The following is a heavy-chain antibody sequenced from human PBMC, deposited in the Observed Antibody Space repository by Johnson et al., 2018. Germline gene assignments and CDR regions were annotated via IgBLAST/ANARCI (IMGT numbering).Heavy chain of an antibody. CDR1: GFTFSSYA. CDR2: ISYDGSNK. D-gene: IGHD6-19*01. CDR3: ARDGGSRSGWTRYYYYYMDV. J-gene: IGHJ6*03. V-gene: IGHV3-30-3*01. Sequence: QVQLVQSGGGVVQPGRSLRLSCAASGFTFSSYAMHWVRQAPGKGLEWVAVISYDGSNKYYADSVKGRFTISRDNSKNTLYLQMNSRRAEDTDVYYCARDGGSRSGWTRYYYYYMDVWGKGTTVTVSS.